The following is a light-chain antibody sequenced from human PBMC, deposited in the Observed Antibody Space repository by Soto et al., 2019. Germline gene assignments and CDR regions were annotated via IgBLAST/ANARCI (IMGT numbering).Light chain of an antibody. CDR1: QSISSY. Sequence: DIPMTQFPSSLSASVGDRVTITCRASQSISSYLNWYQQKPWKAPKLLIYAASSLQRGVPSRFSGSGSGTDFTLTISSLQPEDFATYYCQQSYSTPPYTFGQGTKLEIK. CDR3: QQSYSTPPYT. CDR2: AAS. V-gene: IGKV1-39*01. J-gene: IGKJ2*01.